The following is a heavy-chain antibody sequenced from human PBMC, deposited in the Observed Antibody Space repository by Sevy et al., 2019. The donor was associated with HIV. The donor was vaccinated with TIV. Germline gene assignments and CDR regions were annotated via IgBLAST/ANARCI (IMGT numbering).Heavy chain of an antibody. CDR1: GLTFYSYA. CDR2: VRGGGAST. J-gene: IGHJ4*02. Sequence: GGSLRLSCVASGLTFYSYAMSWVRQAPGKGLEWVSGVRGGGASTFYADSVKGRFTISRDNSKNTLHLQMNSLRAEDTAVYYCVKVKWGVGATGGDFDSWGQGALVTVSS. D-gene: IGHD1-26*01. V-gene: IGHV3-23*01. CDR3: VKVKWGVGATGGDFDS.